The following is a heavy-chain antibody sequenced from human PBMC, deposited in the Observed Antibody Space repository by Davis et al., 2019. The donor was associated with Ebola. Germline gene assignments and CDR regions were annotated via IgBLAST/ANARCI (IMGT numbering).Heavy chain of an antibody. CDR1: GYTFTSYG. J-gene: IGHJ4*02. D-gene: IGHD1-1*01. CDR2: INPSGGST. Sequence: ASVKVSCKASGYTFTSYGISWVRQAPGQGLEWMGIINPSGGSTSYAQKFQGRVTMTRDTSTSTVYMELTTLRSEDTAMYYCASPAGTTEHWFDYWGQGTQVTVSS. CDR3: ASPAGTTEHWFDY. V-gene: IGHV1-46*01.